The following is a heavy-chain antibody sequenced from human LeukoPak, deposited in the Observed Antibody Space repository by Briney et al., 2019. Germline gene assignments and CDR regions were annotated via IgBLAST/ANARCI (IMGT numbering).Heavy chain of an antibody. CDR1: GGSFSGYY. CDR3: ARRSSPTATSGVGFDP. CDR2: INHSGST. Sequence: PSETLSLTCAVYGGSFSGYYWSWIRQPPGKGLEWIGEINHSGSTNYNPPLKSRVTISVDTSKNQFSLKLSSVTATDTAVYYCARRSSPTATSGVGFDPWGQGTLVTVSS. V-gene: IGHV4-34*01. J-gene: IGHJ5*02. D-gene: IGHD2-2*01.